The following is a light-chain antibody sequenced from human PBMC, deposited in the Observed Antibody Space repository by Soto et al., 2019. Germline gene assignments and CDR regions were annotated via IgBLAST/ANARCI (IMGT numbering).Light chain of an antibody. CDR1: RSVTNNY. CDR3: QQHGSSPIT. CDR2: GAS. J-gene: IGKJ5*01. Sequence: EIVLTQSPGTLSFFPGERATLSYRASRSVTNNYLAWHQQKPGQTPRLLIYGASSRATGIPDRFSGSGSGTDFTLTISRLEPEDFAVYYCQQHGSSPITVGQGTRMEIK. V-gene: IGKV3-20*01.